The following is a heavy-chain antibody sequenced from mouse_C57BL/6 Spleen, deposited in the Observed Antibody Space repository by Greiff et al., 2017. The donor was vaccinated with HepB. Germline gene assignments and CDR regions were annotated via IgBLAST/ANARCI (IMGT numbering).Heavy chain of an antibody. CDR2: ISSGGSYT. D-gene: IGHD1-1*01. CDR3: CRLGNYGSSHPDV. Sequence: DVHLVESGGDLVKPGGSLKLSCAASGFTFSSYGMSWVRQTPDKRLEWVATISSGGSYTYYPDSVKGRFTISRDNAKNTLYRQMSSLKSEDTAMYYWCRLGNYGSSHPDVWGTVTTVTVSS. V-gene: IGHV5-6*01. J-gene: IGHJ1*03. CDR1: GFTFSSYG.